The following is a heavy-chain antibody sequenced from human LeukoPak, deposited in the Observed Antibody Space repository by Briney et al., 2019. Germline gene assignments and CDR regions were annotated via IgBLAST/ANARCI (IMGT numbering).Heavy chain of an antibody. Sequence: AGSLRLSCAASGFTFSSYRMHWVRQAPGKGLVWVSRINSDGSSTSYADSVKGRFTISRDNAKNTLYLQMNSLRAEDTAVYYCARIDSSGYYLWYFDYWGQGTLVTVSS. J-gene: IGHJ4*02. CDR3: ARIDSSGYYLWYFDY. CDR2: INSDGSST. V-gene: IGHV3-74*01. CDR1: GFTFSSYR. D-gene: IGHD3-22*01.